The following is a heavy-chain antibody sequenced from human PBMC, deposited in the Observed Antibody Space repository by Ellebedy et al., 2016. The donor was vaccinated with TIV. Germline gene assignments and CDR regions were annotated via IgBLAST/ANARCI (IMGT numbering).Heavy chain of an antibody. Sequence: ASVTVSCKASGYIFTNYGISWVRQAPGQGLEWMGWLTSCNQDTNYAQKFQGRVTMTADTSTSNAYMELRSLTSDDTAMYYCASPGPKFGLRSMGFQYWGQGTLVTVSS. CDR1: GYIFTNYG. D-gene: IGHD3-16*01. CDR3: ASPGPKFGLRSMGFQY. CDR2: LTSCNQDT. J-gene: IGHJ1*01. V-gene: IGHV1-18*01.